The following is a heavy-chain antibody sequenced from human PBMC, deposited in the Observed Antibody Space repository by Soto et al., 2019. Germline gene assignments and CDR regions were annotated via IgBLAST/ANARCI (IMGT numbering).Heavy chain of an antibody. CDR1: GFTFSSYG. V-gene: IGHV3-30*18. Sequence: QVQLVESGGGVVQPGRSLRLSCAVSGFTFSSYGMHWVRQAPGKGLEWVAVISYDGSNKYYADSVKGRFTISRDNSKNTLQLQMNSRRAEDTAVYYCAKQVTPHSSGWPDAFDIWGQGTMVSVSS. J-gene: IGHJ3*02. CDR2: ISYDGSNK. D-gene: IGHD6-19*01. CDR3: AKQVTPHSSGWPDAFDI.